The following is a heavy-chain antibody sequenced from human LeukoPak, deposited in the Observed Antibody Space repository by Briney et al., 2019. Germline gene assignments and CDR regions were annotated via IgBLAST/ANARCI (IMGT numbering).Heavy chain of an antibody. V-gene: IGHV3-66*04. CDR2: IYSDGSP. J-gene: IGHJ4*02. D-gene: IGHD6-19*01. CDR3: ARQIVVSGTDYFDY. CDR1: GLTVSNNY. Sequence: PGGSLRLSCAASGLTVSNNYMSWVRQAPGKGLEWVSVIYSDGSPYYADSVRGRFTISRDNSRNTLYLQMNSLRAEDTAVYFCARQIVVSGTDYFDYWGQGTLVTVSS.